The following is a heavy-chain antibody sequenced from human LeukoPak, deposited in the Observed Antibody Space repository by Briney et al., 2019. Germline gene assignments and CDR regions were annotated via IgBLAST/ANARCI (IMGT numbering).Heavy chain of an antibody. CDR2: ISSGGSSI. CDR1: GFTFSDYH. V-gene: IGHV3-11*01. D-gene: IGHD3/OR15-3a*01. Sequence: PGGSLRLSCAVSGFTFSDYHMSWIRQAPGKGLEWVSYISSGGSSISHADSVKGRFTISRDNAENSLYLQMNSLRAEDTAVYYCARGRFPDLLTGYRPEYFQHWGQGTLVTVSS. CDR3: ARGRFPDLLTGYRPEYFQH. J-gene: IGHJ1*01.